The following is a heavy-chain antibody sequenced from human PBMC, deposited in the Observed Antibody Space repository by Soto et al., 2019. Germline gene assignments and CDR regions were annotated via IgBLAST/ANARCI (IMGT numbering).Heavy chain of an antibody. CDR3: ARDSYYYDSSGYLAFDY. Sequence: QVQLVESGGGVVQPGRSLRLSCAASGFTFSSYGMHWVRQAPGKGLEWVAVIWYDGSNKYYADSVKGRFTISRDNSKNTLYLQMNSLRAEDTAVYYCARDSYYYDSSGYLAFDYWGQGTLVTVSS. CDR1: GFTFSSYG. CDR2: IWYDGSNK. J-gene: IGHJ4*02. V-gene: IGHV3-33*01. D-gene: IGHD3-22*01.